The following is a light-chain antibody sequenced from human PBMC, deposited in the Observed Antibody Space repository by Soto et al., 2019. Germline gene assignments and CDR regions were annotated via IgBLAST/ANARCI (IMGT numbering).Light chain of an antibody. V-gene: IGKV3-20*01. CDR2: GAS. CDR3: QRYDNSPLT. J-gene: IGKJ4*01. Sequence: DIVLTQSPGTLSLSPGERATLSCRVSQSVSSTYLAWYQQKSGQAPRLLIYGASNRATGIPDRFSGGGSGTDFTLTISRLEPEDFAVYYCQRYDNSPLTFGGGTKVEIK. CDR1: QSVSSTY.